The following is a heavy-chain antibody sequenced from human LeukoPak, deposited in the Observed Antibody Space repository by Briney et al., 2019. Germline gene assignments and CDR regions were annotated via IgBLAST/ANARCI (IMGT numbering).Heavy chain of an antibody. CDR2: LSYSGTT. Sequence: SETLSLTCTVSGGSISRYSWSWIRQPPGKGLEWIGYLSYSGTTNYNPSLKSRVTISVDTSKNQFSLALSSVTAADTAVYYCARDRGPDCSGGSCWDYWGQGTQVTVSS. J-gene: IGHJ4*02. V-gene: IGHV4-59*01. CDR1: GGSISRYS. CDR3: ARDRGPDCSGGSCWDY. D-gene: IGHD2-15*01.